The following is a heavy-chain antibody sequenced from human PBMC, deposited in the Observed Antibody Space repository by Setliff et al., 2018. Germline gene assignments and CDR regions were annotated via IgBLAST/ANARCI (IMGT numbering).Heavy chain of an antibody. CDR1: GDSMNDNH. Sequence: SETLSLTCTVSGDSMNDNHWTWMRQPPGKGLEWIGYIYTSGGTNYNPSLKSRVTISVDMTENQFSLILRSVVAADTAVYYCARGVSGVSWTPRYWGRGTRVTVSS. CDR2: IYTSGGT. V-gene: IGHV4-4*08. D-gene: IGHD6-25*01. J-gene: IGHJ4*02. CDR3: ARGVSGVSWTPRY.